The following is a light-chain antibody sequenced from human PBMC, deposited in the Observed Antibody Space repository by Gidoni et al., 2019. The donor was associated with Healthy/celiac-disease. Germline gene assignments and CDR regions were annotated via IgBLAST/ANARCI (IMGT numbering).Light chain of an antibody. CDR2: DAS. Sequence: IQLTQSPSSLSASVGDRVTITCQASQDISNYLNWYQQKPGKAPKLLIYDASSLETGVPSRFSGSGSGTDFTFTISSLQPEDIATYYCQQYDNLPYTFGQGTKVEIK. J-gene: IGKJ2*01. CDR1: QDISNY. CDR3: QQYDNLPYT. V-gene: IGKV1-33*01.